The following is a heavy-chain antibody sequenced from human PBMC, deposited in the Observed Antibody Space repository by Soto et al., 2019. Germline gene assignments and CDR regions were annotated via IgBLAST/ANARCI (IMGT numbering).Heavy chain of an antibody. CDR1: GYTFTSYG. D-gene: IGHD3-3*01. V-gene: IGHV1-18*04. CDR2: ISAYNGNT. CDR3: ARDSQKPRLTFWSGSSPLDY. J-gene: IGHJ4*02. Sequence: ASVKVSCKASGYTFTSYGISWVRQAPGQGLEWMGWISAYNGNTNYAQKLQGRVTMTTDTSTSTAYMELRSLRSDDTAVYYCARDSQKPRLTFWSGSSPLDYWGQGTLVTV.